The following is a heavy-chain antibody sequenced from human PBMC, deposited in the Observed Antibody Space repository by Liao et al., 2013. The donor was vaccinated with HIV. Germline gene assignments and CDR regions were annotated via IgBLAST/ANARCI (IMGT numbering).Heavy chain of an antibody. V-gene: IGHV4-30-4*08. CDR1: GGSISSGDYY. Sequence: QVQLQESGPGLVKPSQTLSLTCTVSGGSISSGDYYWNWIRQAPGKGLEWIGYVYYTGITDYNPSLKSRFIISIDTSKNQFSLKLRSVTAADTAVYYCVRGTGRSNWPMADHWGQGTPVTVSS. CDR2: VYYTGIT. J-gene: IGHJ1*01. D-gene: IGHD1-1*01. CDR3: VRGTGRSNWPMADH.